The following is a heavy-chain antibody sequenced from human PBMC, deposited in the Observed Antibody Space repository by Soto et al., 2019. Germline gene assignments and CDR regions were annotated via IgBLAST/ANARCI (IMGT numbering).Heavy chain of an antibody. V-gene: IGHV3-23*01. J-gene: IGHJ4*02. CDR2: ISGSGGST. CDR3: ATEMGATQGPFDN. D-gene: IGHD1-26*01. CDR1: GFTFSSYA. Sequence: GGSLRLSCAASGFTFSSYAMIWVRQAPGKGLEWVSAISGSGGSTYYADSVKGRFTISRDNSKNTVYLQMNSLRVEDTAVYYCATEMGATQGPFDNWGQGTLVTVSS.